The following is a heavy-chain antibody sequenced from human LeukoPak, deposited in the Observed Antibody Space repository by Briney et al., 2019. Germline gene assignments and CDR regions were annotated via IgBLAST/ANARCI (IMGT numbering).Heavy chain of an antibody. V-gene: IGHV3-53*01. CDR3: ARGVPIPATHPIDY. CDR1: GFTVSSTY. J-gene: IGHJ4*02. D-gene: IGHD3-10*01. CDR2: IYSGGST. Sequence: PGGSLRLSCEASGFTVSSTYMSWVRQAPGKGLEWGSVIYSGGSTYYADPVKGRFTISRDNSRNTLYLQMNSLRADDTAVYYCARGVPIPATHPIDYWGQGSLVTVSS.